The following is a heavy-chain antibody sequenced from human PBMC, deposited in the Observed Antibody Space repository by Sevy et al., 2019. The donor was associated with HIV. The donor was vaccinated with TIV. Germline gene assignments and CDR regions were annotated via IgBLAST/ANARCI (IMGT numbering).Heavy chain of an antibody. Sequence: GGSLRLSCAVSGFTFSNYSMNWVHQAPGKGLEWVSSISSRSSYKFYADSVKGRFTISRDNAKNSLYLQMNSLRAEDTAVYYCAGLTDVLPFDYWGQGTLVTVSS. V-gene: IGHV3-21*01. CDR3: AGLTDVLPFDY. D-gene: IGHD1-20*01. J-gene: IGHJ4*02. CDR2: ISSRSSYK. CDR1: GFTFSNYS.